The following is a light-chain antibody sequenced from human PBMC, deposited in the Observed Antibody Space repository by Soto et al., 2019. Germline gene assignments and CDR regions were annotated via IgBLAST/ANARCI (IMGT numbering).Light chain of an antibody. Sequence: DIQMTQSPSSLSASVGDRVTITCRASQGISTYLNWYHQKPGKAPKLLIYAASSLQSGVPSRFSGSGSETDFTLTISSLQPEDFATYSCQQSYSTTWKFGQGTKV. J-gene: IGKJ1*01. V-gene: IGKV1-39*01. CDR1: QGISTY. CDR3: QQSYSTTWK. CDR2: AAS.